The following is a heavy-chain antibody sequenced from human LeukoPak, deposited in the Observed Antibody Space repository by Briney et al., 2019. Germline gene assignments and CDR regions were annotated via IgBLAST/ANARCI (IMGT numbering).Heavy chain of an antibody. CDR1: GYTFTSDG. J-gene: IGHJ4*02. V-gene: IGHV1-18*01. D-gene: IGHD3-10*01. CDR2: ISAYNGNT. CDR3: ARDPRVWFGEFDY. Sequence: ASVKVSCKASGYTFTSDGISWVRQAPGQGLEWMGWISAYNGNTNYAQKFQGRVTISRDTSASTAYMELSSLRSEDTAVYYCARDPRVWFGEFDYWGQETLVTVSS.